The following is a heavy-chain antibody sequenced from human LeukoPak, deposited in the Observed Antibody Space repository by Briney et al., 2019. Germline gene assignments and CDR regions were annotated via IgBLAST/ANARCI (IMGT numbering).Heavy chain of an antibody. Sequence: SETLSLTCTVSGGSISSSSYYWGWIRQPPGKGLEWIGRIYYSGSTYYNPSLKSRVTISVDTSKNQFSLKLSSVTAADTAVYYCARDRSDLRSHTYYYYMDVWGKGTTVTVSS. CDR3: ARDRSDLRSHTYYYYMDV. CDR2: IYYSGST. D-gene: IGHD4-17*01. CDR1: GGSISSSSYY. V-gene: IGHV4-39*07. J-gene: IGHJ6*03.